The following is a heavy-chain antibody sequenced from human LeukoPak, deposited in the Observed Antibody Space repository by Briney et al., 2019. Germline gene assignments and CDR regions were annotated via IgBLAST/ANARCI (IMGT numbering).Heavy chain of an antibody. J-gene: IGHJ6*04. CDR2: ISSSSSYI. CDR1: GFTFSSYS. D-gene: IGHD3-3*01. CDR3: ARSLRFLEWTPVQDV. Sequence: GGSLRLSCAASGFTFSSYSMNWVRQAPGKGLEWVSSISSSSSYIYYADSVKGRFTISRDNAKNSLYLQMNSPRAEDTAVYYCARSLRFLEWTPVQDVWGKGTTVTVSS. V-gene: IGHV3-21*01.